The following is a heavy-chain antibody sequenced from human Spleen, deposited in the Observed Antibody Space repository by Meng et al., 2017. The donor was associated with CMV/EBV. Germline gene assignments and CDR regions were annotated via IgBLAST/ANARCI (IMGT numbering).Heavy chain of an antibody. CDR3: ARGYYSDSSGHYYANPHWFDP. V-gene: IGHV4-38-2*02. D-gene: IGHD3-22*01. J-gene: IGHJ5*02. CDR2: IYYSGST. Sequence: SETLSLTCTVSGASISSGYHWGWIRQSPGKGLEWIGSIYYSGSTNYNPSLKSRATISADTSKNQISLKLSSVTAADTAVYYCARGYYSDSSGHYYANPHWFDPWGRGTLVTVSS. CDR1: GASISSGYH.